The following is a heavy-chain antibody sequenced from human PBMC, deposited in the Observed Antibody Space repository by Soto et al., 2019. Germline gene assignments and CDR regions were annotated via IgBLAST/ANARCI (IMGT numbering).Heavy chain of an antibody. V-gene: IGHV4-34*01. Sequence: QLQQWGAGLLKPSETLSLTCVVPGGSFSTYYYNWIRQSPGKGLEWIGEINHSGSNNYSPSLKPRDTMSLDTSTEQLALKLTSVTASDTAVYYCLRVGSNDWQVPFDICGHGALVSVSS. CDR3: LRVGSNDWQVPFDI. CDR1: GGSFSTYY. CDR2: INHSGSN. D-gene: IGHD1-1*01. J-gene: IGHJ3*02.